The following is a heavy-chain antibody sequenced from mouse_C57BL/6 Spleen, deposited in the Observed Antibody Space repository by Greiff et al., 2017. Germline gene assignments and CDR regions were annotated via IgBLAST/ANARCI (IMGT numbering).Heavy chain of an antibody. CDR2: IYPGDGDT. CDR3: AREAYYYGSSYAWFAY. D-gene: IGHD1-1*01. CDR1: GYAFSSSW. Sequence: VKLVESGPELVKPGASVKISCKASGYAFSSSWMNWVKQRPGKGLEWIGRIYPGDGDTNYNGKFKGKATLTADKSSSTAYMQLSSLTSEDSAVXFCAREAYYYGSSYAWFAYWGQGSLVTVAA. J-gene: IGHJ3*01. V-gene: IGHV1-82*01.